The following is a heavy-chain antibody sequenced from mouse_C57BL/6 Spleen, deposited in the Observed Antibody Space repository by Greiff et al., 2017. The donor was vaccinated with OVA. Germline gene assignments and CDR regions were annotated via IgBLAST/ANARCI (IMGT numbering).Heavy chain of an antibody. CDR2: IHPNSGST. J-gene: IGHJ4*01. D-gene: IGHD2-5*01. Sequence: QVQLQQPGAELVKPGASVKLSCKASGYTFTSYWMHWVKQRPGQGLEWIGMIHPNSGSTNYNEKFKSKATLTVDKSSSTAYMQRSSLTSEDSAVYYWARYYSNYDAMDYWGQGTSVTVSS. CDR3: ARYYSNYDAMDY. V-gene: IGHV1-64*01. CDR1: GYTFTSYW.